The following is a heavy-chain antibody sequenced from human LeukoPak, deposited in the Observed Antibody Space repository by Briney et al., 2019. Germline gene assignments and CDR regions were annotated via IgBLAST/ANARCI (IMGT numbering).Heavy chain of an antibody. J-gene: IGHJ4*02. D-gene: IGHD3-3*01. CDR1: GLTFTNAW. CDR3: ATGSGLYSPDH. Sequence: GGSLRLSCAVSGLTFTNAWMNWVRQAPGKGLEWVGRIRSKPDGGTADYTAPVKGRFTISRDNSKNTLFLQMNSLKTEDTAVYYCATGSGLYSPDHWGQGTLVTVSS. V-gene: IGHV3-15*07. CDR2: IRSKPDGGTA.